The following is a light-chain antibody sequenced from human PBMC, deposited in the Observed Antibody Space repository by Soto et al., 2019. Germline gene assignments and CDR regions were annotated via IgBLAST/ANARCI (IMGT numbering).Light chain of an antibody. Sequence: DIQMTQSPSYVSASVGETVSFTCRASQDIGRWLAWYQQKPGKAPKLLLYATSNLQSGVPSRFSGCGSGTDFILTISSLQPEDFAAYYCQQSHSFPRTFGQGTKVEIE. CDR3: QQSHSFPRT. J-gene: IGKJ1*01. CDR1: QDIGRW. V-gene: IGKV1-12*01. CDR2: ATS.